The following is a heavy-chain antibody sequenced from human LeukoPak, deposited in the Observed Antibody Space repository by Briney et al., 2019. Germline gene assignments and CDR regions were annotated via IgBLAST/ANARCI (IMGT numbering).Heavy chain of an antibody. CDR2: INGDGSNP. Sequence: PGGSLGLSCAASGFTFSRYWLHWVRQTPGKGLVRVSRINGDGSNPNNADSVKGRFTISRDNAKNTLYLQMNSLRVEDTAVYYCARGSHYGMDVWGQGTTVTVSS. J-gene: IGHJ6*02. CDR3: ARGSHYGMDV. V-gene: IGHV3-74*01. CDR1: GFTFSRYW.